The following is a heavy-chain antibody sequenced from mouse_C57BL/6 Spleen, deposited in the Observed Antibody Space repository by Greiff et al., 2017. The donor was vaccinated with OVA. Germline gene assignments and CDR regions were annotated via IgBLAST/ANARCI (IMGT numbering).Heavy chain of an antibody. J-gene: IGHJ2*01. CDR3: ARLGGPYSGYFDY. CDR2: IHPNSGST. CDR1: GYTFTSYW. V-gene: IGHV1-64*01. Sequence: QVQLKQPGAELVKPGASVKLSCKASGYTFTSYWMHWVKQRPGQGLEWIGMIHPNSGSTNYNEKFKSKATLTVDKSSSTAYMQLSILTSEDSAVYYCARLGGPYSGYFDYWGQGTTLTVSS. D-gene: IGHD1-1*01.